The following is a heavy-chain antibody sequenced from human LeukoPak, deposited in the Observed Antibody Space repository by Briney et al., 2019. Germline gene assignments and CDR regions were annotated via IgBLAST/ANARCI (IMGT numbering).Heavy chain of an antibody. Sequence: HGESLEISCQGSGYSFTNYWIGWVRQMPGKGLEWMGIIYPGDSDTRYSPSFQGQVTISADKSISTAYLQWSSLKASDTAMYYCARRQDSSGYSDAFDIWGQGTMVSVSS. V-gene: IGHV5-51*01. D-gene: IGHD3-22*01. J-gene: IGHJ3*02. CDR3: ARRQDSSGYSDAFDI. CDR2: IYPGDSDT. CDR1: GYSFTNYW.